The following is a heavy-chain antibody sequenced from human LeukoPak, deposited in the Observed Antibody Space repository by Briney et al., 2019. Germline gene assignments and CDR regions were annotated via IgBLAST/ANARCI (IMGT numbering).Heavy chain of an antibody. V-gene: IGHV3-74*01. CDR3: ARGSSSWRNGMDV. D-gene: IGHD6-13*01. CDR2: MNSDESST. Sequence: GGSLRLSCAASGFTFSSYWTHWVRQAPGKGLVWVSRMNSDESSTAYADSVKGRFTISRDNAKNTLYLQMNSLRAEDTAVYYCARGSSSWRNGMDVWGQGTTVTVS. J-gene: IGHJ6*02. CDR1: GFTFSSYW.